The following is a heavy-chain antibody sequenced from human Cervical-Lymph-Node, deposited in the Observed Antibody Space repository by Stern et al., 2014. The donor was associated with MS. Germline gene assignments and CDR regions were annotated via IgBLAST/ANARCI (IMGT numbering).Heavy chain of an antibody. CDR2: IYYSGST. CDR3: ARREPLVYVY. Sequence: QLVESGPGLVKPSETLSLTCTVSGGSISSSSYYWGWIRQPPGKGLEWIGSIYYSGSTYYNPSLKSRVTLSVDTSKNQFSLKLSSVTAADTAVYYCARREPLVYVYWGQGTLVTVSS. CDR1: GGSISSSSYY. V-gene: IGHV4-39*01. J-gene: IGHJ4*02. D-gene: IGHD1-26*01.